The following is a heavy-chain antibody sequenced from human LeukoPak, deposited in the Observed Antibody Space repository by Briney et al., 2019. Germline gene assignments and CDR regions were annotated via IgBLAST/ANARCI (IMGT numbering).Heavy chain of an antibody. V-gene: IGHV3-15*01. Sequence: PGGSLTLSCAASGFTFSNAWMSWVRQAPGKGLEWVGRIKSKTDGGTTDYAAPVKGRFTISRDDSKNTLYLQMNSLKTEDTAVYYCTTEVPEYSSGWYSQHWGQGTLVTISS. CDR2: IKSKTDGGTT. CDR1: GFTFSNAW. D-gene: IGHD6-19*01. CDR3: TTEVPEYSSGWYSQH. J-gene: IGHJ1*01.